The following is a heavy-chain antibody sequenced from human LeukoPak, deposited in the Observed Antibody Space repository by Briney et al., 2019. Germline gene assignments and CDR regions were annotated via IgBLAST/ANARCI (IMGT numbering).Heavy chain of an antibody. CDR2: ISGSGGST. V-gene: IGHV3-23*01. CDR1: GFTFSSYA. CDR3: ARVDDFTYDF. D-gene: IGHD2-2*03. J-gene: IGHJ4*02. Sequence: SGGSLRLSCAASGFTFSSYAMSWVRQAPGKGLEWVSAISGSGGSTYYADSVKGRFTISRDNSKNTLFLQMGSLRPEDMAVYYCARVDDFTYDFWGQGTLVTVSS.